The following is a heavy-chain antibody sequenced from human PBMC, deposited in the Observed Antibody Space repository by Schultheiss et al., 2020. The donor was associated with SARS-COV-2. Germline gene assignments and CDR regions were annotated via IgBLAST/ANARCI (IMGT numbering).Heavy chain of an antibody. D-gene: IGHD6-19*01. CDR1: GSTFSSQN. CDR2: ISSTSSPI. Sequence: GGSLRLSCAVSGSTFSSQNMNWARQTPGKGLEWLAYISSTSSPIFYADSVKGRFTISRDNARNSLYLQMNSLRDEDTAVYYCSIGYGSAWFYSWGQGTLVTVSS. CDR3: SIGYGSAWFYS. V-gene: IGHV3-48*02. J-gene: IGHJ5*01.